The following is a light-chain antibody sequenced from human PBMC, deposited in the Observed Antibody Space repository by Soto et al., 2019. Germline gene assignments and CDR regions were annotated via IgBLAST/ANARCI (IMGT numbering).Light chain of an antibody. V-gene: IGKV3-20*01. J-gene: IGKJ2*01. Sequence: EIVLTQSPGTLSLSPGERATLSCRASQSVSSSYLAWYQQKPGQAPRLLIYGVSSRATGIPDRFSGSGSGTDFTLTITRLETEDFAVYYCQQHGGSPPYTFGQGTKLEIK. CDR2: GVS. CDR3: QQHGGSPPYT. CDR1: QSVSSSY.